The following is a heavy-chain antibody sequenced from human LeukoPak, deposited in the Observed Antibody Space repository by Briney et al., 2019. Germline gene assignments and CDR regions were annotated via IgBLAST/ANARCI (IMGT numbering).Heavy chain of an antibody. V-gene: IGHV3-7*03. CDR1: GFTFNTYW. D-gene: IGHD6-13*01. CDR2: IKEDGSEK. J-gene: IGHJ4*02. Sequence: GGSLRLSCAASGFTFNTYWMTWVRQPPGKGLEWVANIKEDGSEKNYVGSVKGRFTISRGNAKNSLYLQMNSLRAEDTAVYYCVTGGFQLGYWGQGTLVTVSS. CDR3: VTGGFQLGY.